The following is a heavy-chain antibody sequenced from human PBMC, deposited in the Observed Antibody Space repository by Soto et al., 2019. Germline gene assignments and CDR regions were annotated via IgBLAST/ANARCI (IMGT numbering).Heavy chain of an antibody. D-gene: IGHD3-10*01. CDR1: GGSINSGDYY. Sequence: SETLSLTCTVSGGSINSGDYYWSWIRQPPGKGLEWIGYIYYSGSTYYNPSLKSRVTISVDTSKNQFSLKLSSVTAADTAVYYCARDLGSGSIDYWGQGTLVTVSS. J-gene: IGHJ4*02. CDR3: ARDLGSGSIDY. V-gene: IGHV4-30-4*01. CDR2: IYYSGST.